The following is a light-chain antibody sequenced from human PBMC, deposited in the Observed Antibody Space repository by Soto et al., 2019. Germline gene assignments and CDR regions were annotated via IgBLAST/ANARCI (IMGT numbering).Light chain of an antibody. V-gene: IGLV2-23*01. J-gene: IGLJ2*01. CDR1: SSDVGSYNL. CDR3: CSYAGSSTLVV. Sequence: QSVLTQPASVSGSPGQSITISCTGTSSDVGSYNLVSWYQQHPGKAPKHMIYEGSKRPSGVSNRFSGSKSGNTASLTISGLQAEDEADYYCCSYAGSSTLVVFGGGTKVTVL. CDR2: EGS.